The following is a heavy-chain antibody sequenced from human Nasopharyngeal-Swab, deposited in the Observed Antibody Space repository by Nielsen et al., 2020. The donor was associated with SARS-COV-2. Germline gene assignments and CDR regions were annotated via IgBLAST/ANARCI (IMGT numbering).Heavy chain of an antibody. Sequence: ASVQVSCKASAYSFTDYSTHRVRQDPAERREGLGGSNPNSGDTNYAQKFQARLTMTRNTYISTAYMELSGLRSDDTVVYYGASSGGVGIVAFDMWGQGTMVTVSS. CDR2: SNPNSGDT. CDR1: AYSFTDYS. D-gene: IGHD2-8*02. CDR3: ASSGGVGIVAFDM. V-gene: IGHV1-2*05. J-gene: IGHJ3*02.